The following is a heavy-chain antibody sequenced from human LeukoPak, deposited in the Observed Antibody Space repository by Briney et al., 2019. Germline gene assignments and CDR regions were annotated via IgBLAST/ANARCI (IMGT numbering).Heavy chain of an antibody. V-gene: IGHV3-21*01. J-gene: IGHJ3*02. Sequence: GGSLRLSCAASGFTFSSYSMNWARQAPGKGLEWVSSISSSSSYIYYADSVKGRFTISRDNAKNSLYLQMNSLRAEDTAVYYCARDSHITGTPFDIWGQGTMVTVSS. D-gene: IGHD1-20*01. CDR3: ARDSHITGTPFDI. CDR1: GFTFSSYS. CDR2: ISSSSSYI.